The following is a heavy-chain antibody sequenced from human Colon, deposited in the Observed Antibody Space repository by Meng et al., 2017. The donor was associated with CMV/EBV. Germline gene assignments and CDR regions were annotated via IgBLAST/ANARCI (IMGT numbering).Heavy chain of an antibody. Sequence: GGSLRLSCKGSGYSFSNYWIGWVRQMPGKGLEWMGIIYPDDSDTRYFPSFQGQVTISADKSISTAYLQWSTLKASDTAIYYCARHGGYDSSGLYDYWGQGTLVTVSS. J-gene: IGHJ4*02. CDR1: GYSFSNYW. D-gene: IGHD3-22*01. CDR2: IYPDDSDT. CDR3: ARHGGYDSSGLYDY. V-gene: IGHV5-51*01.